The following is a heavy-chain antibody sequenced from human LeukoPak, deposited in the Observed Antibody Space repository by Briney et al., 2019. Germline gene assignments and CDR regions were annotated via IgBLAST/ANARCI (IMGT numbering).Heavy chain of an antibody. V-gene: IGHV4-39*01. J-gene: IGHJ6*02. D-gene: IGHD3-16*01. CDR2: IYYSGST. Sequence: SETLSLTCTVSGGSISSSSYYWGWIRQPPGKGLEWIGSIYYSGSTYYNPSLKSRVTISVDTSKNQFSLKLSSVTAADTAVYYCARQNSMYYDYVWGSSYYYYYGMDVWAKGPRSPSP. CDR3: ARQNSMYYDYVWGSSYYYYYGMDV. CDR1: GGSISSSSYY.